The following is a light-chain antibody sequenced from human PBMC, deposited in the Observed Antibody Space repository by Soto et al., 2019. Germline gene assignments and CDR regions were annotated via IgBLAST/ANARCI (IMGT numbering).Light chain of an antibody. CDR3: QQSYSTAPIT. CDR2: AAS. Sequence: DIQMTQSPSSLSASVGDRVTITCRASQSISSYLNWYQQKPGKAPKLLIYAASSLQSGVPSRFSASGSGTDVTLTISSLQPEDFPTYYCQQSYSTAPITFGQGTRLEI. J-gene: IGKJ5*01. V-gene: IGKV1-39*01. CDR1: QSISSY.